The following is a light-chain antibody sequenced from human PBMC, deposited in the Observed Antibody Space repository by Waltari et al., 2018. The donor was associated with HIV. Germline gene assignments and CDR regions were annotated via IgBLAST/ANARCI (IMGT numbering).Light chain of an antibody. V-gene: IGLV1-40*01. Sequence: HSVLTQAPSVSGAPGQRVTISCSGSSSNIGAGYDVHWYQQRPGTAPKLLIYGDTNRPSGVPDRFSGSKSGTSASMVIPGLQPEDEADYYCQSFDSSLSSSVVFGGGTKLTVL. J-gene: IGLJ2*01. CDR2: GDT. CDR1: SSNIGAGYD. CDR3: QSFDSSLSSSVV.